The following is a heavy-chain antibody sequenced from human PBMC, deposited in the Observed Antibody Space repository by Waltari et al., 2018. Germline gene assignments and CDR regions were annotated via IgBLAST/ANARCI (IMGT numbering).Heavy chain of an antibody. CDR1: GLSFSNYW. Sequence: EVQLVESGGGLAQPGGSLRLSCAASGLSFSNYWMTWVRQASGKGPEWGANIKQDGSEKYYMDSVKGRFTISRDNAKNSLYLQMNNLRVEDTAVYYCTRGGRDSSWYWRDWGQGTLVTVSS. V-gene: IGHV3-7*01. CDR2: IKQDGSEK. D-gene: IGHD6-13*01. J-gene: IGHJ4*02. CDR3: TRGGRDSSWYWRD.